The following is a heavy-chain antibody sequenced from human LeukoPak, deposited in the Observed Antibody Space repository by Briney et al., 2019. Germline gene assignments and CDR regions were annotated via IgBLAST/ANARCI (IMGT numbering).Heavy chain of an antibody. V-gene: IGHV3-53*04. CDR2: IYDGGGT. Sequence: GGSLRLSCAASGFNVSSNYMSWVRQAPGKGLEWVSVIYDGGGTYYADSVKGRFTISRHNSKNTLYLEMNSLRAEDTAVYYCARLSRREPYCSSTSCYGYYYYYMDVWGKGTTVTVSS. J-gene: IGHJ6*03. D-gene: IGHD2-2*01. CDR1: GFNVSSNY. CDR3: ARLSRREPYCSSTSCYGYYYYYMDV.